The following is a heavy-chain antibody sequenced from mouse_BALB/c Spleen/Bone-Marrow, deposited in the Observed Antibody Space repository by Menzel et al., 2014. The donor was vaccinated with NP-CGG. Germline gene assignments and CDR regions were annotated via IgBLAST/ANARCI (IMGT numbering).Heavy chain of an antibody. J-gene: IGHJ3*01. CDR3: ARDGDYKYAWFAY. Sequence: EVHLVESGGDLVKPGGSLKLSCAASGFTFSDYYMYWVRQTPEKRLEWVATISDGGSYTYYPDSVKGRFTISRDNAKNNLYLHMSSLKSEDTAVYYCARDGDYKYAWFAYWGQGTLVTVSA. CDR2: ISDGGSYT. CDR1: GFTFSDYY. V-gene: IGHV5-4*02. D-gene: IGHD2-14*01.